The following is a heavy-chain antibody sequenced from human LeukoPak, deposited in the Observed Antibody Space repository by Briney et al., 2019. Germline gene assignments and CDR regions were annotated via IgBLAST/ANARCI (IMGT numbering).Heavy chain of an antibody. J-gene: IGHJ4*02. CDR3: ARGNRGGYYGGDS. CDR2: INGNGYMT. V-gene: IGHV3-20*04. Sequence: PGGSLTLSCAASGFIFDDYGMTWVRQGPGKGLEWVAGINGNGYMTGYADSVKDRFIIPRDNAKNSLYMQMNSLRAEDTALYYCARGNRGGYYGGDSWGQGTLVTVSS. D-gene: IGHD1-26*01. CDR1: GFIFDDYG.